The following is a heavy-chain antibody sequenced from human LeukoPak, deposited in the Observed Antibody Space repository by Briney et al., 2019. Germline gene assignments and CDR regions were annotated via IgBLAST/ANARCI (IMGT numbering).Heavy chain of an antibody. J-gene: IGHJ3*02. CDR2: IYYNGIT. CDR1: GGSVRNNNFY. D-gene: IGHD3-3*01. Sequence: SETLSLPCTVFGGSVRNNNFYWCWIRQSPGKGLEWIEIIYYNGITYYNPSHKSSDIMAVDTSKDQFSLQLNSVSAADTAVYYCARLWSSFDGFDIWGQGTMVTVSS. V-gene: IGHV4-39*01. CDR3: ARLWSSFDGFDI.